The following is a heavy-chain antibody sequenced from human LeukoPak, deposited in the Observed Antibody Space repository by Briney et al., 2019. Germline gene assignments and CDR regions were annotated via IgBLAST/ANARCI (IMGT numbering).Heavy chain of an antibody. CDR2: ISGSGNTI. Sequence: PGGSLRLSCAASGFTFSSNSMNWVRQAPGKGLEWVSYISGSGNTIYYADSVKGRFTISRDNAKNSLFLQMNSLRAEDTAVYFCARGTPVPAATPYYFDYWGQGTLVTVSS. D-gene: IGHD2-2*01. CDR1: GFTFSSNS. J-gene: IGHJ4*02. V-gene: IGHV3-48*04. CDR3: ARGTPVPAATPYYFDY.